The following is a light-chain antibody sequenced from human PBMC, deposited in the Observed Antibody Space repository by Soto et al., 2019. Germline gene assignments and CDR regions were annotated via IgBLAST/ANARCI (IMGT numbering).Light chain of an antibody. CDR2: DAS. Sequence: EIVLTQSPATLSLSPGEIATLSFRASQSVSSNLALYQQKPGQAPRLLIYDASLRANGVPARFGGSGSGTDFTLTINSLEPEDFAVYYCQQRNVWPPITFGQGTRLEIK. V-gene: IGKV3-11*01. J-gene: IGKJ5*01. CDR1: QSVSSN. CDR3: QQRNVWPPIT.